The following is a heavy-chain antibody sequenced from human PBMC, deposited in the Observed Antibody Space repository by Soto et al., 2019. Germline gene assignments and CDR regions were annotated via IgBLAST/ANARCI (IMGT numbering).Heavy chain of an antibody. CDR3: ARGRLSTGWYDF. D-gene: IGHD6-19*01. J-gene: IGHJ4*02. V-gene: IGHV3-21*01. Sequence: EVQLVESGGGLVKPGGSLRLSCAASGFTFSSSTMTWVRQAPGKGLEWVSSISSTSSYIYYADSLKGRFTISRDNAKNSLYLQMNSLRDEDTAVYHCARGRLSTGWYDFWGQGTLVTGSP. CDR2: ISSTSSYI. CDR1: GFTFSSST.